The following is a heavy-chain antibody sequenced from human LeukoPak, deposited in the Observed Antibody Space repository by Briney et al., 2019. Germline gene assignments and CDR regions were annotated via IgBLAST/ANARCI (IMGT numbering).Heavy chain of an antibody. Sequence: SGTLSLTCAVSGGSISSSNWWSWVRQPPGKGLEWIGEIYHSGSTNYNPSLKSRVTISVDKSKNQFSLKLSSATAADTAVYYCARGFLAAANYYFDYWGQGTLVTVSS. V-gene: IGHV4-4*02. CDR2: IYHSGST. CDR1: GGSISSSNW. D-gene: IGHD6-13*01. CDR3: ARGFLAAANYYFDY. J-gene: IGHJ4*02.